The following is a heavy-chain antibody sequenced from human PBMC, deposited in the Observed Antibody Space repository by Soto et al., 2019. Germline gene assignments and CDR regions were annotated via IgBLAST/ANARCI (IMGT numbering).Heavy chain of an antibody. Sequence: SETLSLTCAVYGGSFSGYYWSWIRQPPGKGLEWIGEINHSGSTNYNPSLKSRVTISVDTSKNQFSLKLSSVTAADTAVYYCARKSRYYDSSGYDPWGQGTLVTVSS. D-gene: IGHD3-22*01. CDR1: GGSFSGYY. V-gene: IGHV4-34*01. CDR3: ARKSRYYDSSGYDP. J-gene: IGHJ5*02. CDR2: INHSGST.